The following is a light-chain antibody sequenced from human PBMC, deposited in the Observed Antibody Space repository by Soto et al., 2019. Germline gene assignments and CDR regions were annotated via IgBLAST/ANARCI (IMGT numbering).Light chain of an antibody. CDR2: ETT. V-gene: IGLV2-23*01. Sequence: QAVVTQPASVSGSPGQSIIISCTGTSTDVGNYNLVSWYKQPPGKAPQLIIYETTRRPSGVSYRFSGSKSGNTASLTISGLQAEDEADYYCCSYEGRTTYVVFGGGTKLTVL. CDR1: STDVGNYNL. CDR3: CSYEGRTTYVV. J-gene: IGLJ2*01.